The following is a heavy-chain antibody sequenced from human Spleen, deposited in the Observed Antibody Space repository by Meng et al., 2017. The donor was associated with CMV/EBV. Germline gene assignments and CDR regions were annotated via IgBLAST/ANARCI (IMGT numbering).Heavy chain of an antibody. CDR2: IYYSGGT. D-gene: IGHD3-22*01. Sequence: GSLRLSCTVSGGSISTSTYYWGWIRQPPGKGLEWIGSIYYSGGTYYNPSLKSRVTVSVDTSKSQFSLKLSSVTAADTAVYYCGRDWRTHYYPGGGYSPLWGQGTLVTVSS. CDR1: GGSISTSTYY. J-gene: IGHJ4*02. V-gene: IGHV4-39*07. CDR3: GRDWRTHYYPGGGYSPL.